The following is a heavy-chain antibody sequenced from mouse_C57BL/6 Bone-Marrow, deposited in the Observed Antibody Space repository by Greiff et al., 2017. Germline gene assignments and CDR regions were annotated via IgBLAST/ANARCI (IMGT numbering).Heavy chain of an antibody. CDR1: GYAFSSSW. Sequence: QVHVKQSGPELVKPGASVKISCKASGYAFSSSWMNWVKQRPGKGLEWIGRIYPGDGDTNYNGKFKGKATLTADKSSSTAYMQLSSLTSEDSAVYFCAGGYWYFDVWGTGTTVTVSS. J-gene: IGHJ1*03. CDR3: AGGYWYFDV. CDR2: IYPGDGDT. V-gene: IGHV1-82*01. D-gene: IGHD1-1*02.